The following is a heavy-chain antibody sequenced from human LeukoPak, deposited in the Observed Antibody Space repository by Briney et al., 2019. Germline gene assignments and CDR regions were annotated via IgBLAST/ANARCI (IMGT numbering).Heavy chain of an antibody. J-gene: IGHJ4*02. CDR2: ISAYNGNT. D-gene: IGHD3-22*01. Sequence: ASVKVSCKASGYTFTSYGISWVRQASGQGLEWMGWISAYNGNTNYAQKLQGRVTMTTDTSTSTAYMELRSLRSDDTAVYYCARDTAAYTMIVVVITQHFDYWGQGTLVTVSS. CDR3: ARDTAAYTMIVVVITQHFDY. V-gene: IGHV1-18*01. CDR1: GYTFTSYG.